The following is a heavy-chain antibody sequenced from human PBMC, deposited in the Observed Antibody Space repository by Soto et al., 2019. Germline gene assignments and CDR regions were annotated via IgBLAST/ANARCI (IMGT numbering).Heavy chain of an antibody. Sequence: ASVKVSCKASGYTFTSYGISWVRQAPGQGLEWMGWISAYNGNTNYAQKLQGRVTMTTDTSTSTAYMELRSLRSDDTAVYYCARAEGMEGVGNWFDPWGQGTLVTVSS. CDR1: GYTFTSYG. CDR3: ARAEGMEGVGNWFDP. D-gene: IGHD3-3*01. J-gene: IGHJ5*02. CDR2: ISAYNGNT. V-gene: IGHV1-18*01.